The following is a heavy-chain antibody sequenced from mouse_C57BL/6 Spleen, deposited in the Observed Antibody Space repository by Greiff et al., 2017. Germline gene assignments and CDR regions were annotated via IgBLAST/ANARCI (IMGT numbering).Heavy chain of an antibody. D-gene: IGHD2-1*01. CDR2: IDPSDSYT. V-gene: IGHV1-50*01. CDR1: GYTFTSYW. J-gene: IGHJ2*01. Sequence: VQLQQSGAELVKPGASVKLSCKASGYTFTSYWMQWVKQRPGQGLEWIGEIDPSDSYTNYNQKFKGKATLTVDTSSSTAYMQLSSLTSEDSAVYYCARPSGNYYFDYWGQGTTLTVSS. CDR3: ARPSGNYYFDY.